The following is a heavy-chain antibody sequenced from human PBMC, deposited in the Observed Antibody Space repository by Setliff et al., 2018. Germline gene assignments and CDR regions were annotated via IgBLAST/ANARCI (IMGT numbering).Heavy chain of an antibody. CDR2: ISGSGSTI. CDR3: ARLRAPGSHGLDP. J-gene: IGHJ5*02. V-gene: IGHV3-48*01. Sequence: GESLRLSCAASGFTSRSYSMNWVRQAPGKGLEWVSYISGSGSTIYYADSVKGRFTISRDNAKTSLYLQMNSLRADDTAVYYCARLRAPGSHGLDPWGQGTLVTVSS. D-gene: IGHD3-10*01. CDR1: GFTSRSYS.